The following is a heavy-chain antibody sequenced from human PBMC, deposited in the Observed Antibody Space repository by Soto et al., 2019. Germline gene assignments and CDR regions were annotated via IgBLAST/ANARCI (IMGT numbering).Heavy chain of an antibody. J-gene: IGHJ5*02. CDR2: IYYSGST. V-gene: IGHV4-39*01. CDR1: GGSISSWGYY. Sequence: QLQLQESGPGLVKPSETLSLTCTVSGGSISSWGYYWGWIRQPPGKGLEWIGTIYYSGSTYYNPSLKSRVTISVDTSKNQFSLKLSSVTAADTAVYYCATSNWFDPWGQGTLVTVSS. CDR3: ATSNWFDP.